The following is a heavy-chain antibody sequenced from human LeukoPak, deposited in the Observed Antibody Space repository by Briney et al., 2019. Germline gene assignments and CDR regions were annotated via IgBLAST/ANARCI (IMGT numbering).Heavy chain of an antibody. V-gene: IGHV3-23*01. CDR2: VSGSGGTT. D-gene: IGHD4-17*01. J-gene: IGHJ6*02. CDR1: GFTFSSYA. Sequence: GSLRLSYASSGFTFSSYAMSWVRQPPGKGLEWVSAVSGSGGTTYSADSVRGRFTISRDNSKNTLYLQMNSLRAEDTAVYYCAKLTTVTISDYYTMDVWGQGTTVTVSS. CDR3: AKLTTVTISDYYTMDV.